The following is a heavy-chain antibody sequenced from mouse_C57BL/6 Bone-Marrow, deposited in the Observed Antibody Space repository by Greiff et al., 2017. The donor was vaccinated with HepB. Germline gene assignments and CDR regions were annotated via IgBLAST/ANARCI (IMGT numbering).Heavy chain of an antibody. CDR1: GYSITSGYY. J-gene: IGHJ4*01. Sequence: VQLKESGPGLVKPSQSLSLTCSVTGYSITSGYYWHWIRQFPGNKLAWMGYISYDGSNNYNPSLKNRISITRDTSKNQFFLKLNPVTTEDTATYYCARGGSSSLYAMDYWGQGTSVTVSS. V-gene: IGHV3-6*01. D-gene: IGHD1-1*01. CDR3: ARGGSSSLYAMDY. CDR2: ISYDGSN.